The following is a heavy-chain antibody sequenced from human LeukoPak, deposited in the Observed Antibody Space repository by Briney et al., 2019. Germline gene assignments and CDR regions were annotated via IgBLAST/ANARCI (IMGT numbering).Heavy chain of an antibody. V-gene: IGHV3-23*01. Sequence: PGGSLRLSCAASGFTFSSYAMSWVRQAPGKGLEWVSAISASGGSTYYADSMKGRFTISRDNSKNTLYLQMNSLRAEDTAVYYCAKAYSSSDYYYMDVWGKGTTVTVSS. CDR1: GFTFSSYA. CDR2: ISASGGST. CDR3: AKAYSSSDYYYMDV. D-gene: IGHD6-6*01. J-gene: IGHJ6*03.